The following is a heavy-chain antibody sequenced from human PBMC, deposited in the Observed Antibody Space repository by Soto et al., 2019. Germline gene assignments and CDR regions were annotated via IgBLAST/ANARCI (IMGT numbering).Heavy chain of an antibody. CDR1: GFTFGDYA. CDR3: TRYNHNYYYYGMDV. J-gene: IGHJ6*02. Sequence: GGSLRLSCTASGFTFGDYAMSWVRQAPGKGLEWVGFIRIKAYGGTTEYAASVKVRFTISRDDSKSIAYLQMNSLKTEDTAVYYCTRYNHNYYYYGMDVWGQGTTVTVSS. D-gene: IGHD1-1*01. CDR2: IRIKAYGGTT. V-gene: IGHV3-49*04.